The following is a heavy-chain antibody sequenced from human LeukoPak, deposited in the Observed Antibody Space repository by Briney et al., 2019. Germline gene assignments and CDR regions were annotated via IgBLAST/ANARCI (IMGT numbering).Heavy chain of an antibody. V-gene: IGHV3-23*01. Sequence: GSLRLSCAASGFTFSSYAMSWVRQAPGKGLEWVSAISGSGGSTYYADSVKGRFTISRDNSKNTLYLQMNSLRAEDTAVYYCAKGPYCSSTSCYWHDAFDIWGPGTMVTVPS. CDR2: ISGSGGST. D-gene: IGHD2-2*01. CDR1: GFTFSSYA. J-gene: IGHJ3*02. CDR3: AKGPYCSSTSCYWHDAFDI.